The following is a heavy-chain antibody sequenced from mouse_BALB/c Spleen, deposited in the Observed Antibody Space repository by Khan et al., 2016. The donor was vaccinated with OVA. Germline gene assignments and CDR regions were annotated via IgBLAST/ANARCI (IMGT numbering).Heavy chain of an antibody. D-gene: IGHD1-1*01. CDR1: GYTFTSFY. CDR3: TRGGYGSPFAY. CDR2: INPSNGGT. J-gene: IGHJ3*01. V-gene: IGHV1S81*02. Sequence: QLKQSGAELVKPGASVKLSCKASGYTFTSFYMYWVKQRPGQGLEGVGEINPSNGGTNFNEKFKSKATLTVDKSSSTAYMQLSSLTSEDSAVYYCTRGGYGSPFAYWGQGTLVTVS.